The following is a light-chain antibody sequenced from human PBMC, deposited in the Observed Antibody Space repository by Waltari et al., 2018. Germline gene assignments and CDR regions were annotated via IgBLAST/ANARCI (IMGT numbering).Light chain of an antibody. CDR2: AAS. CDR3: QHYVNLPVT. Sequence: EIVLTQSPVTLSLSPGERATRSCRASKSVSRALAWYQQKPGQAPRLLIYAASTRATGVPDRFSGSGSGTDFSLTISRLDPEDFAVYYCQHYVNLPVTFGQGTKVEI. V-gene: IGKV3-20*01. J-gene: IGKJ1*01. CDR1: KSVSRA.